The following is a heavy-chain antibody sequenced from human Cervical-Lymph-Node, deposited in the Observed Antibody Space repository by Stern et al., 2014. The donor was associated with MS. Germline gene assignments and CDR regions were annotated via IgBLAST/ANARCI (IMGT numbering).Heavy chain of an antibody. V-gene: IGHV3-33*01. CDR2: IWYDGRNK. CDR1: GFTFSSYG. Sequence: VQLLESGGGVVQPGRSLRLACAASGFTFSSYGMHWVRQAPGKGLEWVAVIWYDGRNKYYADSGKGRFTISRDNYKNTLSLQMNILRAEDTAVYYCARDSSKGGSNYGGQGTLVTVSS. CDR3: ARDSSKGGSNY. D-gene: IGHD2-2*01. J-gene: IGHJ4*02.